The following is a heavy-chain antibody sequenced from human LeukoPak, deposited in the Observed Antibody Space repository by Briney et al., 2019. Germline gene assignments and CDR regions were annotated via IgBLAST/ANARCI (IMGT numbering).Heavy chain of an antibody. Sequence: TSVKVSCKASGFTFTSSAMQWVRQARGQRLEWIGWIVVGSGNTNYAQKFQERVTITRDMSTSTAYMELSSLRSEDTAVYYCAAPVLGYCSGGSCYSPVGYYYYGMDVWGQGTTVTVSS. CDR1: GFTFTSSA. J-gene: IGHJ6*02. CDR2: IVVGSGNT. D-gene: IGHD2-15*01. V-gene: IGHV1-58*02. CDR3: AAPVLGYCSGGSCYSPVGYYYYGMDV.